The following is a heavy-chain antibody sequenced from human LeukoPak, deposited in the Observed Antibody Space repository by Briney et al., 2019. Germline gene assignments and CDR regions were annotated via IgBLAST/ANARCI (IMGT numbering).Heavy chain of an antibody. CDR3: AREGEYSSSLGAFDI. D-gene: IGHD6-6*01. CDR2: IYHSGST. CDR1: GGSISSYY. J-gene: IGHJ3*02. V-gene: IGHV4-59*12. Sequence: SETVSLTCTVSGGSISSYYWSWLRQPPGQGLGWVGFIYHSGSTYYNPSLKSRVTISVDRSKNQFSLKLSSVTAADTAVYYCAREGEYSSSLGAFDIWGQGTMVTDSS.